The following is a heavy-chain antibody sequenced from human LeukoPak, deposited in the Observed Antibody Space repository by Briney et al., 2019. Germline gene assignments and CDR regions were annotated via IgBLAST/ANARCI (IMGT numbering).Heavy chain of an antibody. CDR2: ISGSGGTT. V-gene: IGHV3-23*01. Sequence: GGSLRLSCAASGFTFRDYAMSWVRQAPGKGLEWVSVISGSGGTTHYADSVKGRLTISRDNSKNTVFLQMNSLRAEDTAVYYCATDYYGRSGDYTVDYWGQGTPVTVSS. J-gene: IGHJ4*02. D-gene: IGHD3-22*01. CDR1: GFTFRDYA. CDR3: ATDYYGRSGDYTVDY.